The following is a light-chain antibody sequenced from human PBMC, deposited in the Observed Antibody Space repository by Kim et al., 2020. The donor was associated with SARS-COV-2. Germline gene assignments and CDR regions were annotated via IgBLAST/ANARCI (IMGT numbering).Light chain of an antibody. CDR3: QQCYNYPRT. V-gene: IGKV3-15*01. CDR2: SAS. Sequence: VSPGERATRACRASQSVSTNLALYQQKPGQAPRLLIHSASTRATGIPDRFSGSGSGTEFTLTISGLQPEDFAVYFCQQCYNYPRTFGQGTKVDIK. CDR1: QSVSTN. J-gene: IGKJ1*01.